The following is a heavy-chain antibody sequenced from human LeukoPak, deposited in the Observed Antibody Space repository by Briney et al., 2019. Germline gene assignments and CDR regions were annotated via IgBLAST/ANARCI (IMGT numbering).Heavy chain of an antibody. CDR3: ARGVTYYDFWSGYYGTPQFDY. CDR1: GFTFSSYG. V-gene: IGHV3-33*01. CDR2: IWYDGSNK. Sequence: PGRSLRLSCAASGFTFSSYGMHWVRQAPGKGLEWVAVIWYDGSNKYHADSVKGRFTISRDNSKNTLYLQMNSLRAEDTAVYYCARGVTYYDFWSGYYGTPQFDYWGQGTLVTVSS. J-gene: IGHJ4*02. D-gene: IGHD3-3*01.